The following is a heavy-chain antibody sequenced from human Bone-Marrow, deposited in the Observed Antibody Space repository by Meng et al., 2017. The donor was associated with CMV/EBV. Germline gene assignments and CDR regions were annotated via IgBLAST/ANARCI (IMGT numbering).Heavy chain of an antibody. V-gene: IGHV3-13*01. D-gene: IGHD6-19*01. Sequence: GESLKISCAASGFTFSSNDMHWVRQTTGKGLEWVSAIGTAGDTYYPGSVKGRFTISRENAKNSFYLQMNSLRAGDTAVYYCARVGRFIAVAGPFDYWGQGTLVTVSS. CDR3: ARVGRFIAVAGPFDY. CDR1: GFTFSSND. J-gene: IGHJ4*02. CDR2: IGTAGDT.